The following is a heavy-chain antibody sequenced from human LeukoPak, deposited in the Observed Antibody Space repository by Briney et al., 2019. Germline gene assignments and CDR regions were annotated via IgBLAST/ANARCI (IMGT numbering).Heavy chain of an antibody. CDR1: GGSFSGYY. CDR2: INHSGST. CDR3: ARDRRRGYSGYDYRRNWFDP. V-gene: IGHV4-34*01. D-gene: IGHD5-12*01. J-gene: IGHJ5*02. Sequence: PSETLSLTCAVYGGSFSGYYWSWIRQPPGKGLEWIGEINHSGSTNYNPSLKSRVTISVDTSKNKFSLKLSSVTAADTAVYYCARDRRRGYSGYDYRRNWFDPWGQGTLVTVSS.